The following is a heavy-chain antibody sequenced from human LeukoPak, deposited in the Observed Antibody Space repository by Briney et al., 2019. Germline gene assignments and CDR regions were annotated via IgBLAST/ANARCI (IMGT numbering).Heavy chain of an antibody. V-gene: IGHV3-23*01. CDR2: ISSSGGSP. Sequence: GGSLRLSCVASGFTFSTYALSWVRQAPGKGLEWVSAISSSGGSPYYADSVNGRFTISRDNSKNTLYLQMNSLRAEDTALYYCAKDQALSLSSSRALDYWGQRTLVTVSS. J-gene: IGHJ4*02. D-gene: IGHD2-2*01. CDR3: AKDQALSLSSSRALDY. CDR1: GFTFSTYA.